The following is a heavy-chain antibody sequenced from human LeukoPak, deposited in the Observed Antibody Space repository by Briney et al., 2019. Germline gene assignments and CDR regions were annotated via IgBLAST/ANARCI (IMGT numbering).Heavy chain of an antibody. V-gene: IGHV3-7*05. Sequence: GGSLRLSCAASGFPFSSYWMSWVRQAPGKGLEWVANIKPDGSEKSYVDSVKGRFTISRDNAKNPLYLQMNSLRAEDTAVYYCARGQMAGYWGQGTLVTVSS. CDR2: IKPDGSEK. D-gene: IGHD5-24*01. CDR3: ARGQMAGY. J-gene: IGHJ4*02. CDR1: GFPFSSYW.